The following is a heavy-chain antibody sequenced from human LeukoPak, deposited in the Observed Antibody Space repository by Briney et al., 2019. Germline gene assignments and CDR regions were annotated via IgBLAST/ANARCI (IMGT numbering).Heavy chain of an antibody. Sequence: GGSLRLSCAASGFTFNDYDMNWVRQAPGKGLEWVSFITGSGKTTEYADSVKGRFTISRDNSKSTLYLHMNSLRAEDSAVYYCASHPVQLERRWGLYYYYGMDVWGQGTTVTVSS. CDR2: ITGSGKTT. D-gene: IGHD1-1*01. CDR1: GFTFNDYD. V-gene: IGHV3-23*01. CDR3: ASHPVQLERRWGLYYYYGMDV. J-gene: IGHJ6*02.